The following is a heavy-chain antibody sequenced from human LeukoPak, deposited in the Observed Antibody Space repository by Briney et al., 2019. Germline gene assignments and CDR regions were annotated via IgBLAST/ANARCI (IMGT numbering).Heavy chain of an antibody. CDR3: ARDGLDGDPGLFDY. V-gene: IGHV4-59*01. CDR2: IYYSGST. D-gene: IGHD4-17*01. CDR1: GGSISSYY. J-gene: IGHJ4*02. Sequence: SETLSLTCTVSGGSISSYYWSWIRQPPGKGLEWIGYIYYSGSTNYNPSLKSRVTISVDTSKNQFSLKLSSVTAADTAVYYCARDGLDGDPGLFDYWGQGTLVTVSS.